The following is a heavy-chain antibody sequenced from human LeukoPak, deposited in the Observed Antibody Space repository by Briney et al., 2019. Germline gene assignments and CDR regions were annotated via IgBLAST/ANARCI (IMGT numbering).Heavy chain of an antibody. J-gene: IGHJ4*02. CDR3: AKDSSSSQV. CDR1: EFTFSNYA. Sequence: GGSLRLSCAASEFTFSNYAMNWVRQAPGKGLEWVSGISGSGGSTYYADSVKGRFTISRDNPKNTLYLQMNSLRAEDTAVYYCAKDSSSSQVWGQGTLVTVSS. D-gene: IGHD6-6*01. V-gene: IGHV3-23*01. CDR2: ISGSGGST.